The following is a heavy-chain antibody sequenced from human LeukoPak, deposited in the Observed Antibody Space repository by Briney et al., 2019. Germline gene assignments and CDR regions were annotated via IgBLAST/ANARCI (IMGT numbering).Heavy chain of an antibody. CDR3: AKDFQLWSTITNFDY. J-gene: IGHJ4*02. CDR2: ISGSGGST. V-gene: IGHV3-23*01. D-gene: IGHD5-18*01. Sequence: GGSLRLSCAASGFTFSSYAMSWVRQAPGKGLEWVSAISGSGGSTYYADSVKGRFTISRDNSKNTLYLQMNSLRAEDTAMYYCAKDFQLWSTITNFDYWGQGTLVTVSS. CDR1: GFTFSSYA.